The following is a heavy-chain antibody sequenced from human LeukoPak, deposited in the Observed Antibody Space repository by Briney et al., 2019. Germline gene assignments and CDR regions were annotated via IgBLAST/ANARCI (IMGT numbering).Heavy chain of an antibody. CDR3: ARQLWFGELLPRYFDY. D-gene: IGHD3-10*01. Sequence: SETLSLTCTVSGGSISSSSYYWGWIRQPPGKGLEWIGSIYYSGSTYYNPSLKSRVTIFVDTSKNQFSLKLSSVTAADTAVYYCARQLWFGELLPRYFDYWGQGTLVTVSS. CDR1: GGSISSSSYY. V-gene: IGHV4-39*01. J-gene: IGHJ4*02. CDR2: IYYSGST.